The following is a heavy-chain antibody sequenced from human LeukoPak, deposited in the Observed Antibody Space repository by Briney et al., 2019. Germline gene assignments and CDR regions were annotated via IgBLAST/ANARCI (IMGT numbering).Heavy chain of an antibody. J-gene: IGHJ6*03. CDR2: MNPNSGNT. Sequence: ASVKVSCKASGYTFTSYDINWVRQATGQGLEWMGWMNPNSGNTGYTQKFQGRVTMTRNTSISTAYMELSSLRSEDTAVYYCARGSGDSYGYDYYYYMDVWGKGTTVTISS. D-gene: IGHD5-18*01. CDR3: ARGSGDSYGYDYYYYMDV. V-gene: IGHV1-8*01. CDR1: GYTFTSYD.